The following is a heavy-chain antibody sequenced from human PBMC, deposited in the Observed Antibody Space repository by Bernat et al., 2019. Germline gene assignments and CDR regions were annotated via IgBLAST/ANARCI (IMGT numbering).Heavy chain of an antibody. Sequence: EVQLVESGGGLIQPGGSLRLSCAASGFTVSSNYMSWVRQAPGKGLEWVSVIYSGGSTYYAEAVKGRFTISRDNSKNTLYLQMNSLRAEDTAVYYCAREGGWYGGFAAFDIWGQGTMVTVSS. CDR1: GFTVSSNY. V-gene: IGHV3-53*01. J-gene: IGHJ3*02. D-gene: IGHD6-19*01. CDR2: IYSGGST. CDR3: AREGGWYGGFAAFDI.